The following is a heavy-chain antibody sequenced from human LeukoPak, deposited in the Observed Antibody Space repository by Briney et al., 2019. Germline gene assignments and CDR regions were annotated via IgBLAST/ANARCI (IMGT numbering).Heavy chain of an antibody. CDR3: ARGSVLKEQWLVGLDY. J-gene: IGHJ4*02. D-gene: IGHD6-19*01. V-gene: IGHV1-69*13. CDR2: IIPIFGTA. Sequence: SVKVSCKASGYTFTGYYMHWVRQAPGQGLEWMGGIIPIFGTANYAQKFQGRVTITADESTSTAYMELSSLRSEDTAVYYCARGSVLKEQWLVGLDYWGQGTLVTVSS. CDR1: GYTFTGYY.